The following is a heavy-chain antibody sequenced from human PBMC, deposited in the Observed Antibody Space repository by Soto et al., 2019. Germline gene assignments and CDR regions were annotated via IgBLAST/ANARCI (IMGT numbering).Heavy chain of an antibody. CDR2: MYYIGST. CDR1: GCSISSSSYY. J-gene: IGHJ6*02. Sequence: SETLSGTCTVSGCSISSSSYYWVWFRQPPGKGLEWIGSMYYIGSTYYNPSLKSRVTISVDTSKNQFSLKLSSVTAADTAVYYCARALPSGYDFWSANLPRDYYYGMDVWGQGPTVTVSS. D-gene: IGHD3-3*01. V-gene: IGHV4-39*01. CDR3: ARALPSGYDFWSANLPRDYYYGMDV.